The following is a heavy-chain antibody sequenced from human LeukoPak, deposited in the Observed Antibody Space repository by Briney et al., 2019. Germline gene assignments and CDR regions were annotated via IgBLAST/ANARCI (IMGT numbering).Heavy chain of an antibody. CDR3: ATGDTHYYGSSGYYY. CDR1: GFTFSNYA. D-gene: IGHD3-22*01. CDR2: ISGSGGST. Sequence: GGSLRLSCAASGFTFSNYAMSWVRQAPGKGLEWVSGISGSGGSTYYADSVKGRFTISRDNSQNTLYLQMSSLRAEDTAVYYCATGDTHYYGSSGYYYWGQGTLVTVSS. J-gene: IGHJ4*02. V-gene: IGHV3-23*01.